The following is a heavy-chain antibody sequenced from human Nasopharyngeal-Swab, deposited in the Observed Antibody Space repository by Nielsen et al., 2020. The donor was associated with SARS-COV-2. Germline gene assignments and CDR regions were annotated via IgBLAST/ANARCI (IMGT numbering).Heavy chain of an antibody. D-gene: IGHD2-2*01. Sequence: ASVKVSCKASGYIFTGYYMHWVRQAPGQGLEWMGIINPSGGSTSYAQKFQVRVTMTRDTSTSTVYMELSSLRSEDTAVYYCAGGSSNRYYFDYWGQGTLVTVSS. V-gene: IGHV1-46*01. J-gene: IGHJ4*02. CDR1: GYIFTGYY. CDR2: INPSGGST. CDR3: AGGSSNRYYFDY.